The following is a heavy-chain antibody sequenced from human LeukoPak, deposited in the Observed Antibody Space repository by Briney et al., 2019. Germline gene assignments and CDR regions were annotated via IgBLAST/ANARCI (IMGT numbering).Heavy chain of an antibody. CDR3: AKGRRGSYYYDSSGFSSLLGYFDY. Sequence: GGSLRLSCAASGFTFSSYAMSWVRQAPGKGLEWVSAISGSGGSTYYADSVKGRFTISRDNSKNTLYLQMNSLRAEDTALYYCAKGRRGSYYYDSSGFSSLLGYFDYWGQGTLVTVSS. V-gene: IGHV3-23*01. CDR1: GFTFSSYA. D-gene: IGHD3-22*01. J-gene: IGHJ4*02. CDR2: ISGSGGST.